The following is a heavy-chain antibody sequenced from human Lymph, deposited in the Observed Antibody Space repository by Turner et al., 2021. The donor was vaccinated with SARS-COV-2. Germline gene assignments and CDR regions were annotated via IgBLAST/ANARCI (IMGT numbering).Heavy chain of an antibody. V-gene: IGHV1-2*02. CDR2: INPNSGGT. CDR3: ARSLGYSSGWYGDAFDI. J-gene: IGHJ3*02. CDR1: GYTFTGYY. Sequence: QVQLVKSGAEVKKPGASVKVSCKASGYTFTGYYVHWVRQAPGQGFEWMGWINPNSGGTDYAKNFQGRVTMTRDTSISTAYMELSRLSSDDTAVYYCARSLGYSSGWYGDAFDIWGLGTMVTVSS. D-gene: IGHD6-19*01.